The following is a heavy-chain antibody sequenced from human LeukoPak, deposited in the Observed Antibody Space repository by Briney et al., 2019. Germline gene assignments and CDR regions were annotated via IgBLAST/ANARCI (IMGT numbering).Heavy chain of an antibody. D-gene: IGHD1/OR15-1a*01. V-gene: IGHV4-4*07. Sequence: SETLSLTCTVSGGSISSYYWSWIRQPAGKGLEWIGRIYTSGSTNYNPSLKSRVPMSVDTSKNQFSLKLSSVTAADTAVYYCARVLTTLPYYYYYMDVWGKGTTVTVSS. CDR1: GGSISSYY. CDR2: IYTSGST. J-gene: IGHJ6*03. CDR3: ARVLTTLPYYYYYMDV.